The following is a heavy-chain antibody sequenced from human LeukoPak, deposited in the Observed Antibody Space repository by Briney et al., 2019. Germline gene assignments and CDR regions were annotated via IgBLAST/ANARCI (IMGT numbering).Heavy chain of an antibody. Sequence: PGGSLRLSCAASGFTFSSYWMSWIRQPAGKGLEWIGRIYTSGSTNYNPSLKSRVTISVDTSKNQFSLKLSSVTAADTAVYYCARDPVYDILTGYHRYYYYMDVWGKGTTVTVSS. CDR2: IYTSGST. V-gene: IGHV4-4*07. CDR1: GFTFSSYW. D-gene: IGHD3-9*01. CDR3: ARDPVYDILTGYHRYYYYMDV. J-gene: IGHJ6*03.